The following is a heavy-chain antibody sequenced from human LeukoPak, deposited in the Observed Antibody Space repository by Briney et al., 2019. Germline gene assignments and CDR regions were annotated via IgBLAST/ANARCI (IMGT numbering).Heavy chain of an antibody. J-gene: IGHJ4*02. V-gene: IGHV4-59*08. CDR2: IYYSGST. CDR1: GGSISSYY. CDR3: ASGVLGSGWYYFDY. Sequence: SETLSLTCTVSGGSISSYYWSWIRQPPGKGLDWIGSIYYSGSTNYNPSLKSRVTISVDTSKNQFSLKLSSVTAADTAVYYCASGVLGSGWYYFDYWGQGTLVTVSS. D-gene: IGHD6-19*01.